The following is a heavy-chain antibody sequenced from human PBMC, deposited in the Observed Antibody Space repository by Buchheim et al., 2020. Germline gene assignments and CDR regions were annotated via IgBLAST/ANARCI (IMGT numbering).Heavy chain of an antibody. CDR1: GFTFSSYA. D-gene: IGHD4-23*01. Sequence: QVQLVESGGGVVQPGRSLRLSCTASGFTFSSYAMHWVRQAPGKGLEWVAVISYDGSTKYYADSVKGRFTIPRDNSQKTLYLQMNSLRAEDTAVYYCARDLSRAVVKGYYFDYWGQGTL. V-gene: IGHV3-30*04. CDR3: ARDLSRAVVKGYYFDY. CDR2: ISYDGSTK. J-gene: IGHJ4*02.